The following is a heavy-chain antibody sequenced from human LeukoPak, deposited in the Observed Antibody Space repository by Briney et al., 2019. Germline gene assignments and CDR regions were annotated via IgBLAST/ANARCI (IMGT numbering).Heavy chain of an antibody. V-gene: IGHV5-51*01. CDR3: ASRPVLTGPRGAFDI. CDR2: IYPADSDT. Sequence: NRGESLKISCEGSGYRFTGYWIGWVRQVSGRGLDWMGIIYPADSDTRYSPSFQGLVTISADKSINTAYLQWSSLKASDSAIYYCASRPVLTGPRGAFDIWGQGTKVAVFS. CDR1: GYRFTGYW. J-gene: IGHJ3*02.